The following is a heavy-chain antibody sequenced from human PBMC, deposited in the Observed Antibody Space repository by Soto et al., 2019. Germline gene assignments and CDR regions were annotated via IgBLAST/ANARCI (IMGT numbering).Heavy chain of an antibody. CDR2: INPNSGGT. J-gene: IGHJ6*02. CDR1: GYTFTGYY. CDR3: AREWYSSSSGPYYYYGMDV. D-gene: IGHD6-6*01. V-gene: IGHV1-2*02. Sequence: ASVKVSCKASGYTFTGYYMHWVRQAPGQGLEWMGWINPNSGGTNYARKFQGRVTMTRDTSISTAYMELSRLRSDDTAVYYCAREWYSSSSGPYYYYGMDVWGQGTTVTVSS.